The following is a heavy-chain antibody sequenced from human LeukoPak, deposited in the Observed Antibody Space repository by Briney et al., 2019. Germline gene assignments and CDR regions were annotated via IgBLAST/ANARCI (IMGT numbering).Heavy chain of an antibody. CDR2: IYYSGST. V-gene: IGHV4-39*01. D-gene: IGHD2-2*01. CDR3: ASRDLGYCSSTSCPPADV. J-gene: IGHJ6*04. Sequence: SETLSLTCTVSGGSISSYYWGWIRQPPGKGLEWIGSIYYSGSTYYNPSLKSRVTISVDTSKNQFSLKLSSVTAADTAVYYCASRDLGYCSSTSCPPADVWGKGTTVTVSS. CDR1: GGSISSYY.